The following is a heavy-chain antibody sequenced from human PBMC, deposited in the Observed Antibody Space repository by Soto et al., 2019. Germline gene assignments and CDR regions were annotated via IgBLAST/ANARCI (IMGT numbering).Heavy chain of an antibody. J-gene: IGHJ3*02. CDR1: GGSISSYY. D-gene: IGHD4-17*01. Sequence: QVQLQESGPGLVKPSETLSLTCTVSGGSISSYYWSWIRQPPGKGLEWIGYIYYSGSTNYNPSLKSRVTISVDTSKNQFSLKLSSVTAADTAVYYCARHYGHALDIWGQGTMVTVSS. CDR2: IYYSGST. V-gene: IGHV4-59*01. CDR3: ARHYGHALDI.